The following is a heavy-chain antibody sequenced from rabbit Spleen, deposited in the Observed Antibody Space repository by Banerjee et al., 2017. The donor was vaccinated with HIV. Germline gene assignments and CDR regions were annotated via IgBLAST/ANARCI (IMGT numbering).Heavy chain of an antibody. Sequence: QLVETGGGLVQPGGSLTLSCKASGFHVSSYYMSWVRQAPGKGLEWIGYIDPVFGVTYYASWVNGRFSISRENTQNTVYLQLNSLTAADTATYFCARDFYGGTGYHDLNLWGPGTLVTVS. CDR2: IDPVFGVT. V-gene: IGHV1S7*01. J-gene: IGHJ4*01. D-gene: IGHD8-1*01. CDR3: ARDFYGGTGYHDLNL. CDR1: GFHVSSYY.